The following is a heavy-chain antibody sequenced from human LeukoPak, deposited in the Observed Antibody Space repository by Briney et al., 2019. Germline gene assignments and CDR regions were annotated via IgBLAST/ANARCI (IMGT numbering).Heavy chain of an antibody. Sequence: GESLKISCKGSGYSFTSYWIGWVRQMPGKGLEWMGSIYPGDSDTSYSPSFQGQVTISADKSISTAYLQWSSLKASDTAMYYCARHLSERRDGYTADYWGQGTLVTVSS. CDR3: ARHLSERRDGYTADY. D-gene: IGHD5-24*01. CDR1: GYSFTSYW. CDR2: IYPGDSDT. V-gene: IGHV5-51*01. J-gene: IGHJ4*02.